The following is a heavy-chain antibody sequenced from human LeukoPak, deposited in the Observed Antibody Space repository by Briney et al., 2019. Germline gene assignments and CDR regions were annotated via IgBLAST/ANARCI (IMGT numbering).Heavy chain of an antibody. CDR3: ARGGLVGPTPYLDS. V-gene: IGHV3-64*01. CDR2: INNNGDRT. CDR1: GFTFSTYP. D-gene: IGHD1-26*01. Sequence: GGALRLSCAASGFTFSTYPVYWAPQAPGRGPEYVSGINNNGDRTYYAKSVKGRFTISRDNSKNTLYLQVGSLRAEDMAVYYCARGGLVGPTPYLDSWGQGTLVTVSS. J-gene: IGHJ4*02.